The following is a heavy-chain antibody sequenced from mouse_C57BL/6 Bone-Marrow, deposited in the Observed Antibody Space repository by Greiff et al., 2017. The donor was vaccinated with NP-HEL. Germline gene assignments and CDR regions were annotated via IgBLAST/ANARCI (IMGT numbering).Heavy chain of an antibody. CDR2: INYDGSST. CDR3: ARGNWDEEDYFDY. Sequence: EVKLVESEGGLVQPGSSMKLSCTASGFTFSDYYMAWVRQVPEKGLEWVANINYDGSSTYYLDSLKSRFIISRDNAKNILYLQMSSLKSEDTATYYCARGNWDEEDYFDYWGQGTTLTVSS. V-gene: IGHV5-16*01. CDR1: GFTFSDYY. J-gene: IGHJ2*01. D-gene: IGHD4-1*01.